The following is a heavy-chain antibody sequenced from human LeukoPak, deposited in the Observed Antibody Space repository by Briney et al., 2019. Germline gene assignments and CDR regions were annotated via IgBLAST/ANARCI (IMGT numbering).Heavy chain of an antibody. D-gene: IGHD2-2*01. CDR3: ARRIGYCSSTSCYQSFDY. V-gene: IGHV4-38-2*02. CDR1: GYSISSGYY. CDR2: IYHSGST. Sequence: SETLSLTCTVSGYSISSGYYWGWIRQPPGKGLEWIGSIYHSGSTYYNPSLKSRVTISVDTSKNQFSLKLSSVTAADTAVYYCARRIGYCSSTSCYQSFDYWGQGTLVTVSS. J-gene: IGHJ4*02.